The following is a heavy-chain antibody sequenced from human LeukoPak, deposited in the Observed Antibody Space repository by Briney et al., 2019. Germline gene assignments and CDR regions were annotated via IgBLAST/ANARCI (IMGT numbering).Heavy chain of an antibody. D-gene: IGHD3-22*01. J-gene: IGHJ4*02. CDR3: AKGDYDSSGYYLGPQLDY. Sequence: GGSLRLSCAASGFTFSSYAMSWVRQAPGKGLEWVSAISGSGGSTYYADSVKGRFTISRDNSKNTLYLQMNSLRAEDTAVYYCAKGDYDSSGYYLGPQLDYWSQGTLVTVSS. CDR1: GFTFSSYA. V-gene: IGHV3-23*01. CDR2: ISGSGGST.